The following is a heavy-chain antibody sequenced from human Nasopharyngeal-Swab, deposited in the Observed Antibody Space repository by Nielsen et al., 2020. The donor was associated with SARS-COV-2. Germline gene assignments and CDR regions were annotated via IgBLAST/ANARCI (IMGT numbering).Heavy chain of an antibody. CDR1: GCRFTRYA. D-gene: IGHD4-17*01. Sequence: VHVSCQARGCRFTRYAMHWVRQAPGQRLEWMGWINAGNGNTKYSQKFQGRVTITRDTSASTAYMELSSLRSEDTAVYYCARGLDYGDYAFDYWGQGTLVTVSS. V-gene: IGHV1-3*01. J-gene: IGHJ4*02. CDR2: INAGNGNT. CDR3: ARGLDYGDYAFDY.